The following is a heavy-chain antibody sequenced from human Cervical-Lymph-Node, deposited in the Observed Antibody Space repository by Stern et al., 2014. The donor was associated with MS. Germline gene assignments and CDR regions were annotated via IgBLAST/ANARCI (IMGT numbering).Heavy chain of an antibody. J-gene: IGHJ4*02. CDR2: IIPMTEIA. V-gene: IGHV1-69*12. CDR3: ARGGSSWYSDF. D-gene: IGHD6-13*01. CDR1: GETFSSDA. Sequence: QVQLVQSGAEVKKPGSSVKVSCKSSGETFSSDAISWVRQAPGQGLEWMGGIIPMTEIANYEQKFQGRVTITADEATRTAYMDLSGLRSDDTAVYYCARGGSSWYSDFWGQGTLVTVSS.